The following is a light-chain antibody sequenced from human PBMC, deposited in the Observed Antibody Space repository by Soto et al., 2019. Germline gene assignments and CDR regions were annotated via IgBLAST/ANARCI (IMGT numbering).Light chain of an antibody. Sequence: EIVMTQSPATLSVSPGERATLSCRASQNVDSNYLAWYQQRPGQAPRLVIYGASSRATGIPDRFSGSASGTDFTLTINRLEPEDFAVYYCQLYGISPHFGQGTRLEIK. CDR3: QLYGISPH. V-gene: IGKV3-20*01. CDR1: QNVDSNY. CDR2: GAS. J-gene: IGKJ5*01.